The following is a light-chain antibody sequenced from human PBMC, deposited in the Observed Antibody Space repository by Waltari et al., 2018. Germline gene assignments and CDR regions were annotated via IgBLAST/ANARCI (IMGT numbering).Light chain of an antibody. CDR3: SSYTSSSTRV. CDR1: SSDVGGHNS. CDR2: DVS. J-gene: IGLJ1*01. Sequence: QSTLTQPASVSGSPGQSITIPCTGTSSDVGGHNSVSWYQQHPGKAPKLVIYDVSSRPSGVSNRFSGSKSGNTASLTIYGLQAEDEADYYCSSYTSSSTRVFGTGTRVTVL. V-gene: IGLV2-14*03.